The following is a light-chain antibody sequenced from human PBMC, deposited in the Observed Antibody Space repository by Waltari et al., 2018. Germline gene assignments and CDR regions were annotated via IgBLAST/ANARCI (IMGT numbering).Light chain of an antibody. J-gene: IGLJ3*02. V-gene: IGLV2-14*03. CDR1: SSDVGGYKF. CDR2: DVD. Sequence: QSALTQPASVSGSPGQSITISCTGTSSDVGGYKFVSWYQQHPGKAPKFLIFDVDSRPSVISNRVSGSKSGNTASRTISGLQPEDEADYYCVSYTTTGTRVFGGGTKLTVL. CDR3: VSYTTTGTRV.